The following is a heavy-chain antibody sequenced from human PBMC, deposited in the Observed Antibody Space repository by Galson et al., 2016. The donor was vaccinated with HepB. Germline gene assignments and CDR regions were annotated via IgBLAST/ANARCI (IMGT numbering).Heavy chain of an antibody. CDR3: AKARADAFDI. Sequence: SLRLSCAASGFTFSSHAMSWVRQAPGKGLEWVSAISNTGVSTYYADSVKGRFAISRDKSKNTLYLQMNSLRVEDTAVYYCAKARADAFDIWGQGTMVTVSS. CDR1: GFTFSSHA. V-gene: IGHV3-23*01. CDR2: ISNTGVST. J-gene: IGHJ3*02.